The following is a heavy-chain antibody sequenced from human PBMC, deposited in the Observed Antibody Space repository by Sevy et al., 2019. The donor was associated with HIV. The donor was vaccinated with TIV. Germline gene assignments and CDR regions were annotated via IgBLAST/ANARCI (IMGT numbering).Heavy chain of an antibody. CDR3: AREGCTKPHDY. V-gene: IGHV3-23*01. Sequence: GGSLRLSCAASGFTFSKYSMSWVRQPPGKGLEWVSTLSFGCGEINHADSVKGQFTISRDKSKNSLYLQMNNLRAEDTAVYYCAREGCTKPHDYWGQGTLVTVSS. D-gene: IGHD2-8*01. CDR2: LSFGCGEI. J-gene: IGHJ4*02. CDR1: GFTFSKYS.